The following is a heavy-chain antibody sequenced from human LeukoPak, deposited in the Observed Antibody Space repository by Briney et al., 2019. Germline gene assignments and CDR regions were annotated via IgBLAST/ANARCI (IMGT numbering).Heavy chain of an antibody. CDR1: GGSFSGYY. V-gene: IGHV4-34*01. CDR2: INHSGST. J-gene: IGHJ5*02. D-gene: IGHD3-10*01. Sequence: SETLSLTCAVYGGSFSGYYWSWIRQPPRKGLEWIGEINHSGSTNYNPSLKSRVTISVDTSKNQFSLKLSSVTAADTAVYYCARDGITMVRGVIGGDNWFDPWGQGTLVTVSS. CDR3: ARDGITMVRGVIGGDNWFDP.